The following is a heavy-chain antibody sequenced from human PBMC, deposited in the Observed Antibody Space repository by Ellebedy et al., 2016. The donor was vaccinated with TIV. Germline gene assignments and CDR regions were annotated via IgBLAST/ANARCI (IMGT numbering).Heavy chain of an antibody. Sequence: SETLSLXCAVYGGSFSGYYWSWIRQPPGKGLEWIGEINHSGSTNYNPSLKSRVTISVDTSKNQFSLKLSSVTAADTAVYYCASLKYGSGSYLGNYWGQGTLVTVSS. J-gene: IGHJ4*02. CDR1: GGSFSGYY. CDR2: INHSGST. CDR3: ASLKYGSGSYLGNY. V-gene: IGHV4-34*01. D-gene: IGHD3-10*01.